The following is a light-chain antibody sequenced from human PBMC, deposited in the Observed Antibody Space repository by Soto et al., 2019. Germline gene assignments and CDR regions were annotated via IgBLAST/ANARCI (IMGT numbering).Light chain of an antibody. CDR2: AAS. J-gene: IGKJ5*01. CDR1: QSIRSY. Sequence: DIHMTESPSSLSASVGYIFTITCRASQSIRSYLNWYQKKKGKAPKLLIYAASSLQSGVPSRLSGSGYGTDLTITISSMQAEDFETYYCQQSYSNPNTFGHGTGLEI. V-gene: IGKV1-39*01. CDR3: QQSYSNPNT.